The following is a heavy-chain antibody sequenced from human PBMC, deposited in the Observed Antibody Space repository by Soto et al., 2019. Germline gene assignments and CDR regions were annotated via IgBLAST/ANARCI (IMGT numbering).Heavy chain of an antibody. CDR3: AKDLFPTSGQRFFFES. V-gene: IGHV3-23*01. D-gene: IGHD2-21*01. CDR2: ILHDETP. CDR1: GLTFSTYA. Sequence: GGSLRLSCAASGLTFSTYAMTWVRQAPGRGLELVSTILHDETPFYTDSVKGRFTISRDNVRGTLYLQMNGLRVEDAALYFCAKDLFPTSGQRFFFESWGQGSLVTVSP. J-gene: IGHJ4*02.